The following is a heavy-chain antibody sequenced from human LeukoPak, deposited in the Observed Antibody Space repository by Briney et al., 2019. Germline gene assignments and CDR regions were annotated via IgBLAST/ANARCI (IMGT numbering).Heavy chain of an antibody. J-gene: IGHJ3*02. CDR3: ARIRFVVVTAISVGLAFDI. CDR2: IYYSGST. D-gene: IGHD2-21*02. V-gene: IGHV4-39*07. Sequence: SETLSLTCSVSGGSISSSSYYWGWIRQPPGKGREWIGSIYYSGSTYYNPSLKSRVTISVDTSKNQFSLKLSSVTAADTAVYYCARIRFVVVTAISVGLAFDIWGQGTMVTVSS. CDR1: GGSISSSSYY.